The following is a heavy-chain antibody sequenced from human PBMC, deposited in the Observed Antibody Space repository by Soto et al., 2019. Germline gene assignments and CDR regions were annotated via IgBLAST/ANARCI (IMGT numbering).Heavy chain of an antibody. CDR3: AREPRGFGAQQDWFDP. V-gene: IGHV4-31*03. CDR1: GGSISSGGYY. D-gene: IGHD3-10*01. J-gene: IGHJ5*02. Sequence: QVQLQESGPGLVKPSQTLSLTCTVSGGSISSGGYYWSWIRQHPGKGLEWIGYIYYSGSTYYNPSLKSRVTISVDTSKNQFSLKLSSVTAADTAVYYCAREPRGFGAQQDWFDPWGQGTLVTVSS. CDR2: IYYSGST.